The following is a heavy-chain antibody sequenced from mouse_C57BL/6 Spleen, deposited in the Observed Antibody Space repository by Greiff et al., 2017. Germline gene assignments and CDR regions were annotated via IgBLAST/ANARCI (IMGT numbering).Heavy chain of an antibody. J-gene: IGHJ2*01. V-gene: IGHV1-20*01. CDR2: INPYNGDT. CDR3: ARRTMVTTEFDY. Sequence: VHVKQSGPELVKPGDSVKISCKASGYSFTGYFMNWVMQSHGKSLEWIGRINPYNGDTFYNQKFKGKAALTVDKSSSTAHMELRSLTSEDSAVYYCARRTMVTTEFDYWGQGTTLTVSS. D-gene: IGHD2-2*01. CDR1: GYSFTGYF.